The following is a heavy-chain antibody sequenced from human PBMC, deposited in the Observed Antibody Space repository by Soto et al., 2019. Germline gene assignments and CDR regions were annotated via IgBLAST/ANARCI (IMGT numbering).Heavy chain of an antibody. D-gene: IGHD3-22*01. CDR1: GYSFAGYW. V-gene: IGHV5-10-1*01. J-gene: IGHJ4*02. CDR3: ARQIYDSDTGPNFQYYFDS. Sequence: GESLKISCKGSGYSFAGYWITWVRQKPGKGLEWMGRIDPSDSQTYYSPSFRGHVTISVTKSITTVFLQWSSLRASDTAMYYCARQIYDSDTGPNFQYYFDSWGQGTPVTGSS. CDR2: IDPSDSQT.